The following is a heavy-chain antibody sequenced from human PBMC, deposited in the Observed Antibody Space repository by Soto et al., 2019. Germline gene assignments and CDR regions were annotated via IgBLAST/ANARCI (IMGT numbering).Heavy chain of an antibody. Sequence: QVQLQESGPGLVKPSETLSLTCTVSGGSISSYYWSWLRQPPGKGLEWIGYIYYSGSTNYNPALKRRVNKSVDTSKNQFSLKLSSVTAADTALYYFARRYGYSFDYWGEGTLVTVSS. CDR1: GGSISSYY. V-gene: IGHV4-59*01. D-gene: IGHD4-4*01. J-gene: IGHJ4*02. CDR3: ARRYGYSFDY. CDR2: IYYSGST.